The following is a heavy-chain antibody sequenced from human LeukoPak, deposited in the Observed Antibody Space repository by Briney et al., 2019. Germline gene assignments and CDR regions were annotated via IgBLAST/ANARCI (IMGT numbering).Heavy chain of an antibody. CDR2: INPNSGGT. D-gene: IGHD3-22*01. CDR3: ARAGNYYDSSGYYPQGAFDI. CDR1: GYTFTGYY. J-gene: IGHJ3*02. Sequence: ASVKVSCKASGYTFTGYYMHWVRQAPGQGLEWMGWINPNSGGTNYAQKFQGRVTMTRDTSISTAYMELSRLRSDDTAVYYCARAGNYYDSSGYYPQGAFDIWGQGTMVTVS. V-gene: IGHV1-2*02.